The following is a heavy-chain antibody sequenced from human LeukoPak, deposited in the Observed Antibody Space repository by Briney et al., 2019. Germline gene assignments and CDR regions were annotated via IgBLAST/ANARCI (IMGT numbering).Heavy chain of an antibody. CDR1: GYSISSGYY. J-gene: IGHJ4*02. D-gene: IGHD3-3*01. Sequence: SETLSLTCTVSGYSISSGYYWGWIRPPPGKGLEWIGSIYHSGSTYYNPSLKSRVTISVDTSKNQFSLKLSSVTAADTAVYYCARAEITIFGVVIITPWAYWGQGTLVTVSS. V-gene: IGHV4-38-2*02. CDR2: IYHSGST. CDR3: ARAEITIFGVVIITPWAY.